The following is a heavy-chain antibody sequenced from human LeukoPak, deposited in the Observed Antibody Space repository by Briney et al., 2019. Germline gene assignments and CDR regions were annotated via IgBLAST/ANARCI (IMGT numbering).Heavy chain of an antibody. CDR2: ISAYNGNT. Sequence: GASVTVSCMSSGYTFTSYGISWLRQAPGQELEWMGCISAYNGNTNYAKKLQGRVTMTTDTSTSNAYMELRSLRSDDTAVYYCARPGYSLWGDAFDIWGQGTMVTVSS. J-gene: IGHJ3*02. V-gene: IGHV1-18*01. CDR3: ARPGYSLWGDAFDI. CDR1: GYTFTSYG. D-gene: IGHD5-18*01.